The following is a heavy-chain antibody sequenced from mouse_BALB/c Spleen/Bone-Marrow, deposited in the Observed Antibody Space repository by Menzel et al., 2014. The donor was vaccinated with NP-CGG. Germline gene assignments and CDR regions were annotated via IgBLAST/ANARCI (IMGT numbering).Heavy chain of an antibody. D-gene: IGHD1-1*01. CDR3: TRSYYAKEGAWFAY. V-gene: IGHV1S81*02. CDR1: GYAFTSYY. J-gene: IGHJ3*01. Sequence: VQGVESGAELVKPGASVKLSCKASGYAFTSYYVYWVKQRPGQGLEWIGGINPSNGGTNFNEKFKSKATLTVDKSSSTAYMQLSSLTSEDSAVYYCTRSYYAKEGAWFAYWGQGTLVTVSA. CDR2: INPSNGGT.